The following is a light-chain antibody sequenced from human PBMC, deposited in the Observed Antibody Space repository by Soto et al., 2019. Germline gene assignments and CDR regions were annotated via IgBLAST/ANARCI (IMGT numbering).Light chain of an antibody. CDR3: QQYNQWPGT. CDR1: QSIGSN. V-gene: IGKV3-15*01. CDR2: GAS. J-gene: IGKJ1*01. Sequence: EIVLTQSPDTLSVSPGESATLSCRASQSIGSNLAWYQQKPGQSPRLLIYGASSRATGVPVRFSGSGSGVGFTLTIGGLQSEDFEVYHCQQYNQWPGTFGQGTKVDIK.